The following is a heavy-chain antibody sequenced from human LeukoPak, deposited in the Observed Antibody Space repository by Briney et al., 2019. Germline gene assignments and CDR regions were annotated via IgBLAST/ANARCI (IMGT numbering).Heavy chain of an antibody. V-gene: IGHV3-30*02. Sequence: PGGSLRLSCSGSGFTFSSYAIFWVRQAPGKGLEWVSAIRYDGTKTYYADSVKGRFTISRDNSKNTVSLQMSSLTAADTATYFCALECNNSGFDFWGQGTLVSVSS. CDR1: GFTFSSYA. D-gene: IGHD4-23*01. J-gene: IGHJ4*02. CDR2: IRYDGTKT. CDR3: ALECNNSGFDF.